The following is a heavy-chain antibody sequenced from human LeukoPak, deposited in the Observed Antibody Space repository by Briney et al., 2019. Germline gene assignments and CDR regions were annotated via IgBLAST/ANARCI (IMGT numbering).Heavy chain of an antibody. J-gene: IGHJ4*02. CDR2: IIPSYATA. D-gene: IGHD4-17*01. V-gene: IGHV1-69*05. Sequence: PGSSVKVSCKASGGPFNNYWITWVRQAPGQGLEWMGGIIPSYATANYAQKFQGRVTITTDESTSTAYMEVSSLRSEDTAVYYCAGDLGGAYGDYWGQGTLITVS. CDR3: AGDLGGAYGDY. CDR1: GGPFNNYW.